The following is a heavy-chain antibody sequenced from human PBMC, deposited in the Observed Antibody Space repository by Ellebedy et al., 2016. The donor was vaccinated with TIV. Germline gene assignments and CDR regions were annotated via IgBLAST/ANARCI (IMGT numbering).Heavy chain of an antibody. D-gene: IGHD3-10*01. J-gene: IGHJ4*02. CDR2: IKTHNGDT. Sequence: AASVKVSCKASGYAFTSRWLHWVRQAPGQGLEWLGLIKTHNGDTIYAQKFQGRVTLTRDTSISTAYMELNRLTPDDTAVYYSARDLGVPEDYWGQGTLVTVSS. CDR1: GYAFTSRW. CDR3: ARDLGVPEDY. V-gene: IGHV1-2*02.